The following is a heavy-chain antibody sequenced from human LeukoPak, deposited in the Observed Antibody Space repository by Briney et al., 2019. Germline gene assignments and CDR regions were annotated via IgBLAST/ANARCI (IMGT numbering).Heavy chain of an antibody. CDR1: GYSFATYW. D-gene: IGHD2-21*01. V-gene: IGHV5-51*01. J-gene: IGHJ4*02. CDR2: IYPGDSDT. Sequence: GESLKISCKGSGYSFATYWMGWVRQMPGKGLEWMGIIYPGDSDTRYSPSFQGQVTISADKSISTAFLQWSSLKASDTAMYYCARRGYCGGDCYSDYWGQGTLVTVSS. CDR3: ARRGYCGGDCYSDY.